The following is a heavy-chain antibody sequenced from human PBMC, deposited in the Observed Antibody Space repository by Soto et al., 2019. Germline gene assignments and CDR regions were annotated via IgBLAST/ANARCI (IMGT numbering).Heavy chain of an antibody. Sequence: QVQLVESGGGLVKPGGSLRLSCAASGFTFSDYYMSWIRQAPGKGLKWVSYISSSGSTIYYADSVKGRFTISRYNAKNSLYLQMNSLGAEDTAVYYCARAHYDFWSGYYEYYFDYWGQGTLVTVSS. CDR3: ARAHYDFWSGYYEYYFDY. CDR1: GFTFSDYY. D-gene: IGHD3-3*01. CDR2: ISSSGSTI. V-gene: IGHV3-11*01. J-gene: IGHJ4*02.